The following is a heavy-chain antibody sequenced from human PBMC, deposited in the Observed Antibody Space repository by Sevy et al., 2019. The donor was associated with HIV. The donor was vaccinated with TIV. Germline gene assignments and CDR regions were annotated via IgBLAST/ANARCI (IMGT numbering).Heavy chain of an antibody. D-gene: IGHD6-19*01. Sequence: GGSLRLSCAASRFTFSSYAIHWVRQAPGKGLEWVAFISYDGTDIYYADSVKGRFTISRDNPKNTLFLQMNSLRAEDTAVYYCARDGISSGWYRGYYFDYWSQGTLVTVSS. CDR2: ISYDGTDI. J-gene: IGHJ4*02. CDR1: RFTFSSYA. V-gene: IGHV3-30*04. CDR3: ARDGISSGWYRGYYFDY.